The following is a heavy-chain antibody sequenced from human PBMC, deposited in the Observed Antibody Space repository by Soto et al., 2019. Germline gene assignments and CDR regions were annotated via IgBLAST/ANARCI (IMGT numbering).Heavy chain of an antibody. Sequence: ASVKVSCKASGYTFTSYAMHWVRQAPGQRLEWMGWINAGNGNTKYSQKFQGRVTITRDTSASTAYMELSSLRSEDTAVYYCARDLLLAGWGDYVWGSYPADASDIWGQAPILTVSS. CDR1: GYTFTSYA. V-gene: IGHV1-3*01. J-gene: IGHJ3*02. D-gene: IGHD3-16*02. CDR3: ARDLLLAGWGDYVWGSYPADASDI. CDR2: INAGNGNT.